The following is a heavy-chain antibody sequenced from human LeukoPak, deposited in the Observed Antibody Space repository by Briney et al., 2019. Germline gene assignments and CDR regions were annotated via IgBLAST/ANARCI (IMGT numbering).Heavy chain of an antibody. D-gene: IGHD1-14*01. J-gene: IGHJ3*02. Sequence: SQTLSLTCGISGDSVSRNSISWNWIRQSPSRGLEWLGRTYFKSKWYSDYAVSVKGRITINPDTSKNQFSLQLNSVTPEDTAVYYCARADSTYKHAFGIWGQGTLVTVSS. CDR1: GDSVSRNSIS. CDR3: ARADSTYKHAFGI. CDR2: TYFKSKWYS. V-gene: IGHV6-1*01.